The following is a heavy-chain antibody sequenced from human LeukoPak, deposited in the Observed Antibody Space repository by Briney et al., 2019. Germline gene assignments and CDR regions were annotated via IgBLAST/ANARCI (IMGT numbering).Heavy chain of an antibody. CDR3: AKDLRLRYFTY. Sequence: SETLSLTCTVSGYSISSGYYWGWIRQPPGKGLEWIGSIYHSGITYYNPSLKSRVTISVDTSKSQFSLKLSSVTAADTAVYYCAKDLRLRYFTYWGQGTLVTVSS. V-gene: IGHV4-38-2*02. CDR2: IYHSGIT. CDR1: GYSISSGYY. J-gene: IGHJ4*02. D-gene: IGHD3-9*01.